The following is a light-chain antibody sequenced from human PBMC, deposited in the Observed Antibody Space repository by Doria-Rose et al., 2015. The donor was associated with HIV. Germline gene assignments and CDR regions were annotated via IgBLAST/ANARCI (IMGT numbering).Light chain of an antibody. CDR1: QDISSY. Sequence: DIQVTQSPSFLSASVGVRVTITCRASQDISSYLAWYQQKPGKAPKLLIYAASTLQSGVPSRFSGSGSGTEFTLTITSLQPEDFAVYFCQQYNNWPPYTFGQGTKLEIK. CDR3: QQYNNWPPYT. V-gene: IGKV1-9*01. CDR2: AAS. J-gene: IGKJ2*01.